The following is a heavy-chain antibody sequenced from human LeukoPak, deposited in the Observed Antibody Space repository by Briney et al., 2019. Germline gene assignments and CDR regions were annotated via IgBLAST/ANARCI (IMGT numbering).Heavy chain of an antibody. V-gene: IGHV4-59*12. CDR3: AREGWHYYGSGSSDY. CDR2: IYYSGST. J-gene: IGHJ4*02. CDR1: GGSISSYY. D-gene: IGHD3-10*01. Sequence: PSETLSLTCSVSGGSISSYYWSWIRQPPGKGLEWIGYIYYSGSTNYNPSLKSRVTISVDTSKNQFSLKLSSVTAADTAVYYCAREGWHYYGSGSSDYWGQGTLVTVSS.